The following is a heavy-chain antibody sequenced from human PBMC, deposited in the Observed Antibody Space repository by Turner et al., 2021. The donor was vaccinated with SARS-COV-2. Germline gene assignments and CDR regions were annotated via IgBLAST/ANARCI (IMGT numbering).Heavy chain of an antibody. CDR2: IIPIFGTA. V-gene: IGHV1-69*01. D-gene: IGHD3-22*01. Sequence: QAQLVQSGAEAKKPGPSVKVLCQHSGGPFSSYAIIWVRQAPVEGVEWMGGIIPIFGTANYAQKFQGRVTITADESTSTAYMELSSLRSEDTAVYYCARVGHYDSSCYYLDYWGQGTLVTVSS. J-gene: IGHJ4*02. CDR1: GGPFSSYA. CDR3: ARVGHYDSSCYYLDY.